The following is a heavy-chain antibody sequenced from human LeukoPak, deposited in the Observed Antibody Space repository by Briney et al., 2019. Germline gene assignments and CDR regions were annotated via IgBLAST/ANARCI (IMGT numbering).Heavy chain of an antibody. J-gene: IGHJ4*02. V-gene: IGHV3-23*01. Sequence: GGSLRLSCAASGFTFSSYAMSWVRQAPGKGLEWVSAISGSGGSTYYADSVKGRFTISRDNSKNTLYLQMNSLRAEDTAVYYCAKVCCSGRLLPLGYWGQGTLVTVSS. CDR2: ISGSGGST. D-gene: IGHD3-10*02. CDR3: AKVCCSGRLLPLGY. CDR1: GFTFSSYA.